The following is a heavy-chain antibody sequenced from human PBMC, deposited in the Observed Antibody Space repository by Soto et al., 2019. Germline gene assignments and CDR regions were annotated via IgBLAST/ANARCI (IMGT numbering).Heavy chain of an antibody. CDR3: ARDDARLSTIHTDY. D-gene: IGHD1-1*01. Sequence: QVQLVQSGAAVKKPGASVKVSCKASGYTFTNYGISWVRQAPGQGLEWMGWSSAYDGNTNYAQKLQGRVTLTTDTCTNTAYMELRSLRSDGTAVYYCARDDARLSTIHTDYWGEGTLVTVSS. CDR1: GYTFTNYG. CDR2: SSAYDGNT. J-gene: IGHJ4*02. V-gene: IGHV1-18*01.